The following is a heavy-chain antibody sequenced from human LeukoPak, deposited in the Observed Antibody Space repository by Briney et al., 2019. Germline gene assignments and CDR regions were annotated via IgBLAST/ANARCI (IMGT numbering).Heavy chain of an antibody. CDR1: GDSITSHNW. V-gene: IGHV4-4*02. J-gene: IGHJ4*02. CDR2: IYHSGTT. CDR3: ASCLFVYYYFDQ. D-gene: IGHD3-10*01. Sequence: PSETLSLTCAVSGDSITSHNWWSWVRQSPGKGLEWIGEIYHSGTTNYSPSLKSRVTISVDKSKNQLSLRLTSVTAADTAVYFCASCLFVYYYFDQWGQGTLVTVSS.